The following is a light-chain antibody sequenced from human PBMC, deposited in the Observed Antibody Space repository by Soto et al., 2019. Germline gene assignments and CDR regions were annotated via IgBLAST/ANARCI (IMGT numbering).Light chain of an antibody. V-gene: IGKV1-5*03. CDR2: KAS. Sequence: DIQMTQSPSTLSGSVGDRVTITCRARQTIGSWLAWYQQKPGKATKLLIYKASTLKSGVASTFSGSESETEFTRTISSLQPYDLATYYCQHYNSYSEAVDQGTNAELK. CDR3: QHYNSYSEA. CDR1: QTIGSW. J-gene: IGKJ1*01.